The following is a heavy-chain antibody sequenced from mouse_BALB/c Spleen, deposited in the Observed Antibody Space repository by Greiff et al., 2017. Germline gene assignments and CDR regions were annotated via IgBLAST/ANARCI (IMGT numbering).Heavy chain of an antibody. V-gene: IGHV3-5*02. D-gene: IGHD2-10*02. CDR2: IYYSGTI. Sequence: VQLQESGPGLVKPSQTVSLTCTVTGISITTGNYRWSWIRQFPGNKLEWIGYIYYSGTITYNPSLTSRTTITRDTSKNQFFLEMNSLTAEDTATYYCARYGNYRDYAMDNWGQGNSVTVSS. CDR1: GISITTGNYR. J-gene: IGHJ4*01. CDR3: ARYGNYRDYAMDN.